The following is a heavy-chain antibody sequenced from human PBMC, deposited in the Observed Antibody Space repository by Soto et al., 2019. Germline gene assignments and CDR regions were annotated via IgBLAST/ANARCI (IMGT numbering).Heavy chain of an antibody. CDR2: SNPSDGGT. D-gene: IGHD1-1*01. CDR3: ARVNWNDVPFGFDY. Sequence: ASGKVSCKASGYTFTSFFMHWVRQAPGQGLEWMGRSNPSDGGTTYAQQFQGRVTMTRDTSTSTVYMELSSLRSDDTAVYYCARVNWNDVPFGFDYWGQGTLVTAPQ. J-gene: IGHJ4*02. CDR1: GYTFTSFF. V-gene: IGHV1-46*01.